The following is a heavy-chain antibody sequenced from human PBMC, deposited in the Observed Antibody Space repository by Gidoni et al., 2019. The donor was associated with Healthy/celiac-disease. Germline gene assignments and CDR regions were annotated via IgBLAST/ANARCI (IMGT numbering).Heavy chain of an antibody. CDR1: GFAFSSYS. J-gene: IGHJ4*02. Sequence: EVQLVESGGGLVQPGGSLRLSCAASGFAFSSYSMNWVRQAPGKGLEWVSYISSSSSTIYYADSVKGRFTISRDNAKNSLYLQMNSLRAEDTAVYYCARDTLGKLRFLEWLLYDHWGQGTLVTVSS. CDR3: ARDTLGKLRFLEWLLYDH. CDR2: ISSSSSTI. D-gene: IGHD3-3*01. V-gene: IGHV3-48*01.